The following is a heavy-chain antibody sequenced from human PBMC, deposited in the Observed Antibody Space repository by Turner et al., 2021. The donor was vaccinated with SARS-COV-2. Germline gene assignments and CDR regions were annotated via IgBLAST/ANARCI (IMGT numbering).Heavy chain of an antibody. Sequence: EVQLVETGGGLIQPGGSLRLSCAASGFTVSSNYMSWVRQAPGKGLEWVSVIYSGDTTYYADSVKGRFTISRDNSKNTLYLQMNSLRAEDTAVYYCARGPTPWYFDLWGRGTLVTVSS. CDR1: GFTVSSNY. CDR3: ARGPTPWYFDL. V-gene: IGHV3-53*02. J-gene: IGHJ2*01. CDR2: IYSGDTT.